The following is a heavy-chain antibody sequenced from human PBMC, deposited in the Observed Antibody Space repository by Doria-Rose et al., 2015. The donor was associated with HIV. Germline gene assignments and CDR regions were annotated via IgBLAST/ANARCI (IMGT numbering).Heavy chain of an antibody. V-gene: IGHV4-4*09. CDR1: GGSISSYY. CDR2: IYSSGST. D-gene: IGHD3-10*01. CDR3: ARFRPSRGIYYSLDV. Sequence: QVQLQESGPGPVKPAETLSLTCTVSGGSISSYYWNWIRQPPGKGLEWIGYIYSSGSTHYNSSLKSRVTISIDTSKNQFSLKLSSVTAADTAVYYCARFRPSRGIYYSLDVWGKGTTVTVPS. J-gene: IGHJ6*03.